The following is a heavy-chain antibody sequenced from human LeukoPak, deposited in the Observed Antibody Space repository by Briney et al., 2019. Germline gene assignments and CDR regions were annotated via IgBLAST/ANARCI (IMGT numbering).Heavy chain of an antibody. CDR2: IGPGGDT. D-gene: IGHD2-2*01. CDR1: GFTFSSFD. J-gene: IGHJ6*02. V-gene: IGHV3-13*04. Sequence: GGSLRLSCAASGFTFSSFDMHWVRHVTGKGLEWVSGIGPGGDTYYAGSVKGRFTISRENAKNSLHLQMNSLRVGDTAVYYCARGHCSSTTSCPTGDYYNFAMDVWGQGTTVTVSS. CDR3: ARGHCSSTTSCPTGDYYNFAMDV.